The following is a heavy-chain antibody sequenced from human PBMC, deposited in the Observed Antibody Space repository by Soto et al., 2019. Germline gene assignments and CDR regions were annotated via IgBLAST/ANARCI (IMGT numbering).Heavy chain of an antibody. J-gene: IGHJ4*02. Sequence: QLQLQESGPGLVKPSETLSLTCTVSGGSISSSSYYWGWIRQPPGKGLEWIGSIYYSGSTYYNPSLKCRVTISVDTSKNQFSLKLSSVTAADTAVYYCARVCSGGSCFVDYWGQGTLVTVSS. CDR2: IYYSGST. D-gene: IGHD2-15*01. V-gene: IGHV4-39*01. CDR1: GGSISSSSYY. CDR3: ARVCSGGSCFVDY.